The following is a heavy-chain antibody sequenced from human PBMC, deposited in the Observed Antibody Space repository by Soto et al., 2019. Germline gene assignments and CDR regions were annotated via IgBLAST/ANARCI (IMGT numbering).Heavy chain of an antibody. CDR1: GFTFRSYA. D-gene: IGHD3-22*01. J-gene: IGHJ4*02. CDR3: VKEANPFINTLVVLIFDY. CDR2: ISYDGSNK. V-gene: IGHV3-30-3*01. Sequence: GGSMILSCAASGFTFRSYAMHWVRQAPGKGLEWVAVISYDGSNKYYADSVKGRFTISRDNSKNTLYLQMNSLRAEDTAVYYCVKEANPFINTLVVLIFDYWGQGTLVTVSS.